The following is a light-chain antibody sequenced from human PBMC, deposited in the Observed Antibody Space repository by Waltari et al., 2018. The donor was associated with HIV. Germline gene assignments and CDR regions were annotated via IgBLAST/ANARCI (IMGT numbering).Light chain of an antibody. CDR3: EQNYDFPRT. CDR1: RSIRTY. CDR2: SAS. J-gene: IGKJ1*01. V-gene: IGKV1-39*01. Sequence: DIQMTQSPSSLSASVGDSVTFTCRSSRSIRTYLNWYQQISGRPPRILIFSASSLQSGVSSRFSGGGSGTEFTLTINNLQPEDFATYYCEQNYDFPRTFGQGTTVA.